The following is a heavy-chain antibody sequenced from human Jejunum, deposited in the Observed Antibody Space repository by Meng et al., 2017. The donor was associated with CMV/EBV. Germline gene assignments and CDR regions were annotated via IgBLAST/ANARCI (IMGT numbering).Heavy chain of an antibody. CDR3: ARDHMGSYYDNYTALDV. CDR2: IYFSGTT. J-gene: IGHJ3*01. V-gene: IGHV4-31*02. D-gene: IGHD3-22*01. Sequence: ISTGSYYWSGLRQHPGKGLEWIGYIYFSGTTYYNPSLKSRVVMSIDTSKNHFSLELSSVTAADTAVYYCARDHMGSYYDNYTALDVWGQGTLVTVSS. CDR1: ISTGSYY.